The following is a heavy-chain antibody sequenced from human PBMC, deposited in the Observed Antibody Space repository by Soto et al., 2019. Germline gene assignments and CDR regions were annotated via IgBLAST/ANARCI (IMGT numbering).Heavy chain of an antibody. D-gene: IGHD2-15*01. V-gene: IGHV3-48*01. J-gene: IGHJ6*04. Sequence: GGSLRLSCTASGFTFSYHGMNWVRQAPGKGLEWVSYISSGGSTIHYADSVKGRFTISRDNARNSLYLQMDSLRAEDTALYYCARLGREGTNYYYSMDVWGKGTTVTVSS. CDR2: ISSGGSTI. CDR1: GFTFSYHG. CDR3: ARLGREGTNYYYSMDV.